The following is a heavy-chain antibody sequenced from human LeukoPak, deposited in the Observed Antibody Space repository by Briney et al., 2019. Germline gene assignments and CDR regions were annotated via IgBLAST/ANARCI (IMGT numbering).Heavy chain of an antibody. CDR1: GGSFSGYY. CDR2: INHSGST. J-gene: IGHJ3*02. CDR3: ARPAAGYSRSLNAFDI. Sequence: PSETLSLTCAVYGGSFSGYYWSWIRQPPGKGLEWIGEINHSGSTNYNPSLKSRVTISVDTSKNQFSLKLSSVTAADTAVYYCARPAAGYSRSLNAFDIWGQGTMVTVSS. V-gene: IGHV4-34*01. D-gene: IGHD6-13*01.